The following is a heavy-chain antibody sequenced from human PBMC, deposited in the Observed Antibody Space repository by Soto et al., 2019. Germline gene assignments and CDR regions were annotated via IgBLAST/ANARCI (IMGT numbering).Heavy chain of an antibody. D-gene: IGHD2-2*01. CDR3: ARNLWGCSSTSCYHDAFDI. J-gene: IGHJ3*02. CDR1: GYTITGYD. CDR2: MNPNSGNT. V-gene: IGHV1-8*01. Sequence: ASVKVSCKASGYTITGYDINWVRQATGQGLEWMGWMNPNSGNTGYAQKFQGRVTMTRNTSISTAYMELSSLRSEDTAVYYCARNLWGCSSTSCYHDAFDIWGQGTMVTVSS.